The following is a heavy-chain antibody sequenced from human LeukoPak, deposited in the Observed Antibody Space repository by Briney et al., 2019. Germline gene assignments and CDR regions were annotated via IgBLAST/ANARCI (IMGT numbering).Heavy chain of an antibody. CDR2: INPSGGST. D-gene: IGHD5-18*01. Sequence: ASVKVSCKASGYTFTSYYMHWVRQAPGQGLEWMGIINPSGGSTSYAQKFQGRVTMTRDTSTSTVYMELSSLRSEDTAVYYCARGPDTAMVIVWYYYYGLDVWGQGTPVTVSS. V-gene: IGHV1-46*01. J-gene: IGHJ6*02. CDR1: GYTFTSYY. CDR3: ARGPDTAMVIVWYYYYGLDV.